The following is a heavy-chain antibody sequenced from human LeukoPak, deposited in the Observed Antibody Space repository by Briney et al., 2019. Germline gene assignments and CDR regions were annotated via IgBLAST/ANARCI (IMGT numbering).Heavy chain of an antibody. CDR2: INHSGST. J-gene: IGHJ4*02. Sequence: SETLSLTCAVYGGSFSGYYWGWIRQPPGKGLEWIGEINHSGSTNYNPSLKSRVTISVDTSKNQFSLKLSSVTAADTAVYYCARSPRRFYVPGPLDYWGQGTLVTVSS. V-gene: IGHV4-34*01. D-gene: IGHD3-16*01. CDR3: ARSPRRFYVPGPLDY. CDR1: GGSFSGYY.